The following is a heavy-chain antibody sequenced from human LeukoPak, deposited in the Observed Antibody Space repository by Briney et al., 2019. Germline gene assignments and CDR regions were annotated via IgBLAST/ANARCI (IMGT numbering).Heavy chain of an antibody. Sequence: ASVKVSCKASGGXFSSYAISWVRQAPGQGLEWMGGIIPIFGTANYAQKFQGRVTITADESTSTAYMELSSLRSEDTAVYYCARGGNGGGATRRGYFDYWGQGTLVTVSS. J-gene: IGHJ4*02. CDR2: IIPIFGTA. D-gene: IGHD1-26*01. V-gene: IGHV1-69*13. CDR3: ARGGNGGGATRRGYFDY. CDR1: GGXFSSYA.